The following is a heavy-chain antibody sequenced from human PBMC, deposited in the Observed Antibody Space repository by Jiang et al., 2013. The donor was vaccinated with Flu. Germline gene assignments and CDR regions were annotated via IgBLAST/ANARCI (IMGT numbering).Heavy chain of an antibody. CDR1: GYRFANYW. CDR3: ACAGTKDYFDY. Sequence: GAEVKKPGESLKISCQGSGYRFANYWIGWVRQTPGRGLEWLGIIFPNDADTRYSPSFQGQVTISADKSISTAYLQWSSLKASDTAMYYCACAGTKDYFDYWGQGTLVTVSS. V-gene: IGHV5-51*01. J-gene: IGHJ4*02. D-gene: IGHD6-13*01. CDR2: IFPNDADT.